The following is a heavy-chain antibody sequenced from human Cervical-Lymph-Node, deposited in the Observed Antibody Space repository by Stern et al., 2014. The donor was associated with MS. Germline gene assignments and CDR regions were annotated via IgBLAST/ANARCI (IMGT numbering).Heavy chain of an antibody. V-gene: IGHV3-33*01. CDR1: GFSFSRYA. Sequence: QLVQYGGGVVQPGRSLRLSCAASGFSFSRYAMHWVRQAPGKGLEWVALIWYDGSNPYYADSVTCRFPISRDNFKNTLYLQMNSLRAEDTAVYYCASAYSSSHYYFDYWGQGTLVTVSS. J-gene: IGHJ4*02. CDR2: IWYDGSNP. D-gene: IGHD6-13*01. CDR3: ASAYSSSHYYFDY.